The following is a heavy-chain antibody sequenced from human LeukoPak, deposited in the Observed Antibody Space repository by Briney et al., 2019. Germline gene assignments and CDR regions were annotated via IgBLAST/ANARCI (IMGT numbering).Heavy chain of an antibody. Sequence: PGGSLRLSCAASGFTFSSFEMNWVRQAPGKGLEWVSYISNSGSTIYYADSVKGRFTISRDNAKNSLYLQMNSLRAEDTAVYYCARDGSGSGEYFQHWGQGTLVTVSS. V-gene: IGHV3-48*03. CDR3: ARDGSGSGEYFQH. J-gene: IGHJ1*01. D-gene: IGHD5-12*01. CDR2: ISNSGSTI. CDR1: GFTFSSFE.